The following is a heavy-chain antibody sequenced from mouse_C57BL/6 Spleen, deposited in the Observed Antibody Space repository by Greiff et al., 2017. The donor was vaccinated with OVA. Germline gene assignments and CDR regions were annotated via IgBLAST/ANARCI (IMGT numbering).Heavy chain of an antibody. CDR1: GYTFTSYW. D-gene: IGHD2-5*01. J-gene: IGHJ4*01. CDR3: ARDYSNPYAMDY. V-gene: IGHV1-64*01. CDR2: SHPNSGST. Sequence: QVHVKQSGAELVKPGASVKLSCKASGYTFTSYWMHWVKQRPGQGLEWIGMSHPNSGSTNYNEKFKSKATLTVDKSSSTAYMQLSSLTSEDSAVYYCARDYSNPYAMDYWGQGTSVTVSS.